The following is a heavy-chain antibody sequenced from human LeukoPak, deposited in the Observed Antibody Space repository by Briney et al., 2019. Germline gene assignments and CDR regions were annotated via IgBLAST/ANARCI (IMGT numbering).Heavy chain of an antibody. Sequence: GGSLRLSCAASGFTFSSYAMGWVRQAPGKGLEWVAVIWYDGGNKYYADSVKGRFTISRDNSKNTLYLQMNSLRAEETAVYYWARGLSSSWYSAEYWGQGSLVTVSS. CDR3: ARGLSSSWYSAEY. V-gene: IGHV3-33*08. CDR2: IWYDGGNK. D-gene: IGHD6-13*01. CDR1: GFTFSSYA. J-gene: IGHJ4*02.